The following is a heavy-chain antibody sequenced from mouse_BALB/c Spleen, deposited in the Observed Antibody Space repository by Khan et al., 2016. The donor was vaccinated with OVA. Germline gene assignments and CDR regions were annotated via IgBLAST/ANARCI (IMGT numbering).Heavy chain of an antibody. CDR1: GFTFSSYT. CDR3: TRGGGYDYDEGYYYAMDD. D-gene: IGHD2-4*01. Sequence: EVELVESGGGLVKPGGSLKLSCAASGFTFSSYTMSWVRQTPEKRLEWVATISSGGSYTYYPDSVKGRFTISRDNAKNTLYPQMTSLKSEDTAMFYCTRGGGYDYDEGYYYAMDDWGQGSSVTGSS. J-gene: IGHJ4*01. V-gene: IGHV5-6-4*01. CDR2: ISSGGSYT.